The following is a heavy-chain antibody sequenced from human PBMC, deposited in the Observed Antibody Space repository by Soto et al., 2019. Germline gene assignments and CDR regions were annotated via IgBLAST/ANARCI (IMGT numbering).Heavy chain of an antibody. V-gene: IGHV1-24*01. Sequence: ASVKVSCKVSGYTLTELSMHWVRQAPGKGLEWMGGFDPEDGNTGYAQKFQGRVTMTRNTSISTAYMELSSLRSEDTAVYYCARRGPPSIAARRPVNWFDPWGQGTLVTVSS. J-gene: IGHJ5*02. CDR3: ARRGPPSIAARRPVNWFDP. D-gene: IGHD6-6*01. CDR1: GYTLTELS. CDR2: FDPEDGNT.